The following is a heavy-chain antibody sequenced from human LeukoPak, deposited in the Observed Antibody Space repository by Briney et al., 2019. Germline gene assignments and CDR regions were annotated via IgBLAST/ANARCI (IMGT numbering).Heavy chain of an antibody. CDR3: ARGSVVTPKVRGSYYYYGMDV. V-gene: IGHV1-46*01. J-gene: IGHJ6*02. CDR1: GYTFTSYY. Sequence: ASVKVSCKASGYTFTSYYMHWVRQAPGQGLEWMGIINPSGGSTSYAQKFQGRVTMTRDTSTSTAYMELRSLRSDDTAVYYCARGSVVTPKVRGSYYYYGMDVWGQGTTVTVSS. CDR2: INPSGGST. D-gene: IGHD4-23*01.